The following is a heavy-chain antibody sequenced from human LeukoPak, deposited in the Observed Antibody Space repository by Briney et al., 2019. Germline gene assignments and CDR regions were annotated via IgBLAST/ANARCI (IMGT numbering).Heavy chain of an antibody. CDR3: ARDNEVAARSFDY. CDR1: GYSISSGYY. J-gene: IGHJ4*02. D-gene: IGHD6-6*01. V-gene: IGHV4-38-2*02. CDR2: IYHSGST. Sequence: SSETLSLTCTVSGYSISSGYYWGWIRQPPGKGLEWIGSIYHSGSTYYNPSLKSRVTMSVDTSKNQFSLKLSSVTAADTAMYYCARDNEVAARSFDYWGQGTLVTVSS.